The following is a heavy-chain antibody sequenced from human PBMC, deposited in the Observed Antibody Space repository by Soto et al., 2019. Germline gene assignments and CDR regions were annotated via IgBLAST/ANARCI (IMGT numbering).Heavy chain of an antibody. CDR2: IIPIFGTA. CDR1: GVTFSSYA. CDR3: AGNRDSGGYGAERAFDI. V-gene: IGHV1-69*13. Sequence: ASVKVSCKASGVTFSSYAISWVRHAPGQGLEWMGGIIPIFGTANYAQKFQGRVTITADESTSTAYMELSSLRSEDTAVYYCAGNRDSGGYGAERAFDIWGQGTMDTVSS. J-gene: IGHJ3*02. D-gene: IGHD3-22*01.